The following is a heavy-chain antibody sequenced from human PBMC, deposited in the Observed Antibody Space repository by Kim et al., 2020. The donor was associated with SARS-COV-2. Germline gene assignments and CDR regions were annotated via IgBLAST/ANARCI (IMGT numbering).Heavy chain of an antibody. CDR1: GFTFSSYG. CDR2: IWYDGSNK. D-gene: IGHD4-17*01. V-gene: IGHV3-33*08. CDR3: ARDELTTVTTLYYYGMDV. Sequence: GGSLRLSCAASGFTFSSYGMHWVRQAPGKGLEWVAVIWYDGSNKYYADSVKGRFTISRDNSKNTLYLQMNSLRAEDTAVYYCARDELTTVTTLYYYGMDVWGQGTTVTVSS. J-gene: IGHJ6*02.